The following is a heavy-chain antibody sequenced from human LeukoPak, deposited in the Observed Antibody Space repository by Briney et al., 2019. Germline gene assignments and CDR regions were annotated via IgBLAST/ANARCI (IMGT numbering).Heavy chain of an antibody. CDR2: IIPIFGTA. J-gene: IGHJ4*02. CDR1: GGTFSSYA. CDR3: ARDRENWVYDY. Sequence: AASVKVSCKASGGTFSSYAISWVRQAPGQGLEWMGGIIPIFGTANYAQKFQGRVTITADESTSTAYMELSSLRSEDTAVYYCARDRENWVYDYWGQGTLVTVSS. D-gene: IGHD6-13*01. V-gene: IGHV1-69*13.